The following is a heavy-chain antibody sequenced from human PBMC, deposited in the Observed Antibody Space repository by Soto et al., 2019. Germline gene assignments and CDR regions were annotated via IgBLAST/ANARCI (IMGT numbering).Heavy chain of an antibody. CDR2: IKSKTNGGTT. Sequence: VLLVESGGGLVEPGGSLRLSCAASGFTFNNAWLSWVRQTPGKVLEWVARIKSKTNGGTTEYAAPVKGRFTISRDDSRNTVYLQMNSLITEDTAVYYCTTDDPINKYWGQGTLVTVAS. CDR1: GFTFNNAW. V-gene: IGHV3-15*05. CDR3: TTDDPINKY. J-gene: IGHJ1*01.